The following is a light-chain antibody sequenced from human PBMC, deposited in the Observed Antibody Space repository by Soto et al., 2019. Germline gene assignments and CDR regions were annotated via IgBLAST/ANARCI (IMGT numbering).Light chain of an antibody. Sequence: EMVMTQSPATLSVSPGERATLSCRASQSVSSNLAWYQQKPGQAPRLLIYGASTRATGIPARFSGSGSGTEFTLTISSLQSEDFAVYFCQQYDNLPLTFGPGTKVDI. CDR1: QSVSSN. J-gene: IGKJ3*01. V-gene: IGKV3-15*01. CDR2: GAS. CDR3: QQYDNLPLT.